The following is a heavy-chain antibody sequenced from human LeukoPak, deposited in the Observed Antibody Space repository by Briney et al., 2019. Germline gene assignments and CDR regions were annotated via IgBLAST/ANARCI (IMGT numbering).Heavy chain of an antibody. CDR2: IRGSGGGT. D-gene: IGHD6-19*01. Sequence: PGGSLRLSCAASGYTLSSYSMSWVRHAPAKGLEWVSTIRGSGGGTYYADSVKGRFTISRDNSKNTLYLQMNSLRDEDTALYYCAKAGIGVVGYFDYWGQGTLVTVSS. J-gene: IGHJ4*02. CDR1: GYTLSSYS. V-gene: IGHV3-23*01. CDR3: AKAGIGVVGYFDY.